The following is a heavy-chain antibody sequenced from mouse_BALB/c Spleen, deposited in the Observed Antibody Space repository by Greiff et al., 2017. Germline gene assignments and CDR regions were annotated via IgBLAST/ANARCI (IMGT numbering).Heavy chain of an antibody. Sequence: EVKVVESGGGLVKPGGSLKLSCAASGFTFSSYAMSWVRQSPEKRLEWVAEISSGGSYTYYPDTVTGRFTISRDNAKNTLYLEMSSLRSEDTAMYYCARGGYDYWGQGTTLTVSS. D-gene: IGHD2-14*01. V-gene: IGHV5-9-4*01. J-gene: IGHJ2*01. CDR3: ARGGYDY. CDR1: GFTFSSYA. CDR2: ISSGGSYT.